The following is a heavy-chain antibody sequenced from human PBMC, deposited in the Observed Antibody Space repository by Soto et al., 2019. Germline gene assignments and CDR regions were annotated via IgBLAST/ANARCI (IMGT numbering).Heavy chain of an antibody. V-gene: IGHV3-7*01. J-gene: IGHJ1*01. D-gene: IGHD6-19*01. CDR2: IKQDGSEK. CDR3: ARDSYSSGWYTSLEYFQH. Sequence: GGSLRLSCAASGFTFSSYWMSWVRQAPGKGLEWVANIKQDGSEKYYVDTVKGRFNISRDNAKNSLYLQMNSLRAEDTAVYYCARDSYSSGWYTSLEYFQHWGQGTLVTVSS. CDR1: GFTFSSYW.